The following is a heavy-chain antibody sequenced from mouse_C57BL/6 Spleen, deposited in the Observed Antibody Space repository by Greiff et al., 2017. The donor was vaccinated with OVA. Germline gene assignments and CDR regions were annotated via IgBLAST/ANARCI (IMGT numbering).Heavy chain of an antibody. Sequence: VQLQQSGPELVKPGASVKMSCKASGYTFTDYNMHWVKQSHGKSLEWIGYINPNNGGTSYNQKFKGKATLTVNKSSSTAYMELRSLTSEDSAVYYCARGVDYDGDYFDYWGQGTTLTVSS. CDR2: INPNNGGT. V-gene: IGHV1-22*01. J-gene: IGHJ2*01. CDR1: GYTFTDYN. D-gene: IGHD2-4*01. CDR3: ARGVDYDGDYFDY.